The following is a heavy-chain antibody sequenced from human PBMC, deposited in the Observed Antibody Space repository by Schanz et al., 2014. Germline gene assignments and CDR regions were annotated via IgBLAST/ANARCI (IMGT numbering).Heavy chain of an antibody. CDR2: LSGSGGST. CDR3: AKARRKSNCSGGRCVHYSYYGMDV. D-gene: IGHD2-15*01. J-gene: IGHJ6*02. CDR1: GFTFNSYA. V-gene: IGHV3-23*01. Sequence: DVQLLESGGGLVQPGGSLRLSCAASGFTFNSYAMTWVRQAPGKGLEWVSALSGSGGSTYYADSVKGRFTISRDNSKNILYLQMNSLRAEDTAIYYCAKARRKSNCSGGRCVHYSYYGMDVWGQGTTVTVSS.